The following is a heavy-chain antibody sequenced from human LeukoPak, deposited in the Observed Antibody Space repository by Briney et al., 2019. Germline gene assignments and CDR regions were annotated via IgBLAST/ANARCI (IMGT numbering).Heavy chain of an antibody. CDR1: GFTFSSYS. V-gene: IGHV3-21*01. Sequence: PGGSLRLSCAASGFTFSSYSMNWVRQAPGKGLEWVSSISSSRSYIYYADSVKGRFTISRDNAKNSLYLQMNSLRDEDTAVYYCARERWFGEYCFDYWGQGTLVTVSS. J-gene: IGHJ4*02. CDR2: ISSSRSYI. CDR3: ARERWFGEYCFDY. D-gene: IGHD3-10*01.